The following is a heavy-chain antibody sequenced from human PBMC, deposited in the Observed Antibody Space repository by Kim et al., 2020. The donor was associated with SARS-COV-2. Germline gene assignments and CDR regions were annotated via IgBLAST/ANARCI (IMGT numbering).Heavy chain of an antibody. CDR2: VFHSGTT. CDR1: GASISSNNFY. D-gene: IGHD3-10*01. CDR3: GRRGRGGERYYFYGMDV. Sequence: SETLSLTCTVSGASISSNNFYWDWVRQPPGKGLEWIGSVFHSGTTNYNPSLKSRVTISVDTSRTQFSLKLSSVTATDTAVYYCGRRGRGGERYYFYGMDVWGQGTTVTVSS. J-gene: IGHJ6*02. V-gene: IGHV4-39*01.